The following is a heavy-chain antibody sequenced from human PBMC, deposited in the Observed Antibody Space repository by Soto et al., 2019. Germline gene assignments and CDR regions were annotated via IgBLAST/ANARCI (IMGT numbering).Heavy chain of an antibody. D-gene: IGHD2-2*01. CDR2: INHSGST. Sequence: PSETLSLTCAVYCGSFSGYYWSWIRQPPGKGLEWIGEINHSGSTNYNPSLKSRVTISVDTSKNQFSLKLSSVAAADTAVYYCARLDIVVVPAARTQKYLRGSSGMDVWGQGTTVTVSS. CDR3: ARLDIVVVPAARTQKYLRGSSGMDV. CDR1: CGSFSGYY. J-gene: IGHJ6*02. V-gene: IGHV4-34*01.